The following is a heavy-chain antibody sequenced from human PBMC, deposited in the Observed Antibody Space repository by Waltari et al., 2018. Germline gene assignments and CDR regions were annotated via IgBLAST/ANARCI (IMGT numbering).Heavy chain of an antibody. CDR2: INHSGST. V-gene: IGHV4-34*01. Sequence: QVQLQQWGAGLLKPSETLSLTCAVYGGSFSGYYWSWIRQPPGQGLEWIGEINHSGSTNYTPSLKSRVTISVDTSKNQFSLKLSSVTAADTAVYYCARAPPRYCSSTSCYRAHFDYWGQGTLVTVSS. CDR3: ARAPPRYCSSTSCYRAHFDY. D-gene: IGHD2-2*02. CDR1: GGSFSGYY. J-gene: IGHJ4*02.